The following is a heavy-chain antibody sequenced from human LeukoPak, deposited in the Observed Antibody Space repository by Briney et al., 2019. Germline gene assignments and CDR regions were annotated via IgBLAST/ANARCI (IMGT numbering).Heavy chain of an antibody. CDR3: AKGLNWGLYYFDY. Sequence: GGSLRLSCAVSGFTFRNYAMSWVRQAPGKGLEGVSSISGSGGSTYYADSMRGRFTISRDNSKNTLYLQMNSLRAEDTAVYYCAKGLNWGLYYFDYWGQGILVSVSS. J-gene: IGHJ4*02. V-gene: IGHV3-23*01. D-gene: IGHD7-27*01. CDR2: ISGSGGST. CDR1: GFTFRNYA.